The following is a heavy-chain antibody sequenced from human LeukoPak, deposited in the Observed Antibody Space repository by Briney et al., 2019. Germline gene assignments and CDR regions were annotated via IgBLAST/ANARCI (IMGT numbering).Heavy chain of an antibody. CDR1: GGSISSGDYY. CDR3: ARAPGIAAAGTSRNYYGMDV. V-gene: IGHV4-30-4*01. J-gene: IGHJ6*02. Sequence: SQTLSLTCTVSGGSISSGDYYWSWIRQPPGKGLEWIGYIYYSGSTYYNPSLKSRVTISVDTSKNQFSLKLSSVTAADTAVYYCARAPGIAAAGTSRNYYGMDVWGQGTTVTVSS. CDR2: IYYSGST. D-gene: IGHD6-13*01.